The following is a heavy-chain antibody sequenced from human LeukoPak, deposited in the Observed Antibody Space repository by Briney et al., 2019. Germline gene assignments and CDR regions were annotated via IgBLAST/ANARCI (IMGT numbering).Heavy chain of an antibody. CDR1: GGTFSSYA. J-gene: IGHJ4*02. D-gene: IGHD5-24*01. CDR3: ASGRDLYYFDY. Sequence: SVKVSCKASGGTFSSYAISWVGQAPGQGLERMGGIIPFFGTANYAQKFQGRVTITADESTSTAYMELSSLRSEDTAVYYCASGRDLYYFDYWGQGTLVTVSS. CDR2: IIPFFGTA. V-gene: IGHV1-69*01.